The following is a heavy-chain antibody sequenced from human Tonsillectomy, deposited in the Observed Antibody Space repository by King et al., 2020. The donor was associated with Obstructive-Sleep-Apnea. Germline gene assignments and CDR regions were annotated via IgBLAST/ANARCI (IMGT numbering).Heavy chain of an antibody. V-gene: IGHV3-30*18. CDR2: ISYDGSNK. CDR3: AKDRAWGMVATAFDY. Sequence: VQLVESGGGVVQPGRSLRLSCAASGFTFSSYGMHWVRQAPGKGLEWVAVISYDGSNKYYADSVKGRFTISRDNSKNTLYLQMNSLRAEDTAVYYCAKDRAWGMVATAFDYWGQGTLVTVSS. J-gene: IGHJ4*02. D-gene: IGHD5-12*01. CDR1: GFTFSSYG.